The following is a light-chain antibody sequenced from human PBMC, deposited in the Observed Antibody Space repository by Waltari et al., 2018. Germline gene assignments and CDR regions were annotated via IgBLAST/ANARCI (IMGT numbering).Light chain of an antibody. CDR3: SSFTSSTTGI. Sequence: SALTQPDSVSGSPGQSITISCSGISSDSGGYNYVPWYQQHPGEAPKVIIYDVSNRPSEVSNRFSGSKSGSSASLTISGLQAEDEAEYYCSSFTSSTTGIFGGGTKLTVL. CDR2: DVS. J-gene: IGLJ2*01. CDR1: SSDSGGYNY. V-gene: IGLV2-14*01.